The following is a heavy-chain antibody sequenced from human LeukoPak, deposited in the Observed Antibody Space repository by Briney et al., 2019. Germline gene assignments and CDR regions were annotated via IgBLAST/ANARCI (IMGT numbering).Heavy chain of an antibody. J-gene: IGHJ6*02. CDR1: GGSISSSSYY. Sequence: ETLPLTCTVSGGSISSSSYYWGWIRQPPGKGLVWVSRIKSDGSDPSYADSVKGRFIISRDNAKSTLYLQMNSLRAEDTAVYYCAKDRDPMPSRGMDVWGQGTTVAVSS. CDR3: AKDRDPMPSRGMDV. CDR2: IKSDGSDP. D-gene: IGHD2-2*01. V-gene: IGHV3-74*01.